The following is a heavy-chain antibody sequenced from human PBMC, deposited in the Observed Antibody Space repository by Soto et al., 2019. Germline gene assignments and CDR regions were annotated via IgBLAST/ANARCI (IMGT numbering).Heavy chain of an antibody. Sequence: QVQLVESGGGVVQPGRSLRLSCAASGFTFSSYGMHWVRQDPGKGLEWVAVISYDGSNKYYAESVKGRFTISRDNSKNPLDLQMNSLRAEDAAVYNCAKDVVVGATTGLGDYYYYYGMDVWGQGTTVTVSS. V-gene: IGHV3-30*18. J-gene: IGHJ6*02. D-gene: IGHD1-26*01. CDR3: AKDVVVGATTGLGDYYYYYGMDV. CDR1: GFTFSSYG. CDR2: ISYDGSNK.